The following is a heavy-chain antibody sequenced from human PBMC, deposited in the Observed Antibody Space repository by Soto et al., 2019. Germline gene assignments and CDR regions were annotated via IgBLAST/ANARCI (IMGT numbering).Heavy chain of an antibody. V-gene: IGHV4-39*01. D-gene: IGHD3-3*01. CDR2: VFYSGRTSGRT. J-gene: IGHJ5*02. CDR1: GGSIRSNNHY. Sequence: QLQLQGSGPGLVKPSETLSLTCTVSGGSIRSNNHYWGWIRQTPGKGLEWIGSVFYSGRTSGRTYYNPSLKSRLTISGDTSKNQFSLKLTSVTATDTAVYYCVSHPWRVDNWFDPWGLGTLVIVS. CDR3: VSHPWRVDNWFDP.